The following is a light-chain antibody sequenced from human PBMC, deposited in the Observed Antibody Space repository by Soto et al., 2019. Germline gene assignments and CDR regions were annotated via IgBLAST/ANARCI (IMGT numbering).Light chain of an antibody. V-gene: IGKV3-11*01. J-gene: IGKJ4*01. CDR1: LSVSNY. Sequence: EIVLTQSPATLSLSPGERATLSCRASLSVSNYLAWYQQKPGQSPRLLIYDASNRATGIPARFSGSGSGTDFTLTISSLEPEDFAVYYCQQRSNWPPVTFGGGTRVEIK. CDR2: DAS. CDR3: QQRSNWPPVT.